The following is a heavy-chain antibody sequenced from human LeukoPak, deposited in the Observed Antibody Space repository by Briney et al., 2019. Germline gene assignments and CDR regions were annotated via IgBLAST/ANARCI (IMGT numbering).Heavy chain of an antibody. CDR2: IKRDGSEK. D-gene: IGHD2-2*01. CDR3: EKGIFSSTSR. J-gene: IGHJ4*02. CDR1: GFTLSNYW. V-gene: IGHV3-7*01. Sequence: PGGSLRLSCVASGFTLSNYWMSWVRQAPGRGLEWVANIKRDGSEKLHVDFGKGPFTISRDNAKTSVYLQMNSLRAEDTAVYYCEKGIFSSTSRWGQGTLVTVSS.